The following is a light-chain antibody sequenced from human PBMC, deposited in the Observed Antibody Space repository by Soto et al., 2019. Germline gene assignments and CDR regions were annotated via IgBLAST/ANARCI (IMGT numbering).Light chain of an antibody. J-gene: IGKJ2*01. V-gene: IGKV2-24*01. Sequence: IVMTQTPLASPVTLGQPASISGRWRQILVHNNGNTYLSWLHQRPGQPPRLLIYEISNRVSGVPDRFSGSGAGADFTLRISRVAAEDVGVYYCMQATQFPYTFGQGTKVDI. CDR2: EIS. CDR1: QILVHNNGNTY. CDR3: MQATQFPYT.